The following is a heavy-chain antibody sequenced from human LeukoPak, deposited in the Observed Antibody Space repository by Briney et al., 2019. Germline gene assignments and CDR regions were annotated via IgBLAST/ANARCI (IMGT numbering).Heavy chain of an antibody. Sequence: GGSLRLSCAASGFTFTSYWMSWVRQAPGKGLEWVGRIKSKTDGGTTDYAAPVKGRFTISRDDSKNTLYLQMNSLKTEDTAVYYCTTEEMTTVTPELDYWGQGTLVTVSS. CDR2: IKSKTDGGTT. D-gene: IGHD4-17*01. CDR1: GFTFTSYW. CDR3: TTEEMTTVTPELDY. J-gene: IGHJ4*02. V-gene: IGHV3-15*01.